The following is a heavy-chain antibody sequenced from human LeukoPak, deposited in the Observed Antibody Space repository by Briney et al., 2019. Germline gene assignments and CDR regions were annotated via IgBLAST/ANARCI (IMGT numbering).Heavy chain of an antibody. Sequence: ATVKLSCKVSGYTFTDYYIHGVQQAPGKGLAWMGLVYPEDGETLYAEKFQGRVTITADTSTDTAYMELSSLRSEDTAVYYCATEGTIFGGEFDYWGQGTLVTVSS. V-gene: IGHV1-69-2*01. CDR1: GYTFTDYY. CDR2: VYPEDGET. CDR3: ATEGTIFGGEFDY. J-gene: IGHJ4*02. D-gene: IGHD3-3*01.